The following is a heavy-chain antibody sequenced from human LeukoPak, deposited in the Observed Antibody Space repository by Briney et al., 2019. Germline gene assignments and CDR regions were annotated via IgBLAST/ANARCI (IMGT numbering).Heavy chain of an antibody. CDR1: GGTFSSYA. J-gene: IGHJ3*02. CDR3: ARDHGDIVVVPAAIRGDAFDI. CDR2: VIPIFGTA. Sequence: GSSVKVSCKASGGTFSSYAISWVRQAPGQGLEWMGGVIPIFGTANYAQKFQGRVTITADESTSTAYMELSSLRSEDTAVYYCARDHGDIVVVPAAIRGDAFDIWGQGTMVTVSS. V-gene: IGHV1-69*01. D-gene: IGHD2-2*02.